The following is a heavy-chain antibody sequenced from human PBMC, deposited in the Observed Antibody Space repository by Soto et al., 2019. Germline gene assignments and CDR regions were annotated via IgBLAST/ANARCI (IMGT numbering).Heavy chain of an antibody. CDR3: AKFVGATIVPFDY. J-gene: IGHJ4*02. V-gene: IGHV3-23*01. CDR2: ISGSGGST. Sequence: EVQLLESGGGLVQPGGSLRLSCAASGFTFSSYAMSWVRQAPGKGLEWVSAISGSGGSTYYADSVRGRFTISRDNSKNTLYLQMNSLRAEDTAVYYCAKFVGATIVPFDYWGQGTLVTVSS. CDR1: GFTFSSYA. D-gene: IGHD5-12*01.